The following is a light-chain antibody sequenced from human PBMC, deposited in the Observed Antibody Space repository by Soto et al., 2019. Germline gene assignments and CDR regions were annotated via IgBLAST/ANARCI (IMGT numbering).Light chain of an antibody. CDR3: QQYGSSVT. V-gene: IGKV3-20*01. J-gene: IGKJ1*01. Sequence: VLTHSRSTQSLSPGPRSTLPCRASQSVSNNYLAWYQQKPGQAPRILIYGASNRATGIPDRFSGSGSGTDFTLTISRLQPEDFAVYYCQQYGSSVTFGQGTKVDIK. CDR1: QSVSNNY. CDR2: GAS.